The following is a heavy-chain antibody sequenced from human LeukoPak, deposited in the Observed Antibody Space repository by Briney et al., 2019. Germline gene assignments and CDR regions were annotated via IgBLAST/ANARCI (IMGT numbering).Heavy chain of an antibody. CDR1: ASTFSNYA. CDR2: IGGSGSTT. V-gene: IGHV3-23*01. Sequence: GGSLRLSCAASASTFSNYAMNWVRQAPGKRLEWISTIGGSGSTTYYADSIKGRFIISRDNSKNTLYLQMNSLRAEDSAVYYCAKGEAHAFWSGYYFDYWGQGTLVTVSS. J-gene: IGHJ4*02. CDR3: AKGEAHAFWSGYYFDY. D-gene: IGHD3-3*01.